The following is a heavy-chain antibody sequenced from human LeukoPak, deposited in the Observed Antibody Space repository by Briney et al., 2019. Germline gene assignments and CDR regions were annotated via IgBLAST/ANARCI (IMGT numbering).Heavy chain of an antibody. Sequence: SGVSLRLFCAASGFTFNHYHMLWLPPAPGKGVEWVSYISSSGSTIYYAGAVKGRFTISGENAKNSLYQHMNSLRAEDTAVYYCARGGLWFIYRENYYFDYWGQGTLVTVS. CDR3: ARGGLWFIYRENYYFDY. CDR2: ISSSGSTI. J-gene: IGHJ4*02. V-gene: IGHV3-11*01. CDR1: GFTFNHYH. D-gene: IGHD3-10*01.